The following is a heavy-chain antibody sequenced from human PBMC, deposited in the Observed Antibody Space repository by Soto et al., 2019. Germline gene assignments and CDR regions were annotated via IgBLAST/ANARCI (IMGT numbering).Heavy chain of an antibody. CDR1: GYAFTTYG. Sequence: QVHLVQSGAEVKKPGASVKVSCKGSGYAFTTYGITWVRQAPGQGLEWMGWISAHNGNTNYAQRRQGRVTVTRDTPPRTACMERRGVRSDVTAGDYCARGRDGDHWGQGAGVTVSS. V-gene: IGHV1-18*01. J-gene: IGHJ4*02. CDR2: ISAHNGNT. CDR3: ARGRDGDH.